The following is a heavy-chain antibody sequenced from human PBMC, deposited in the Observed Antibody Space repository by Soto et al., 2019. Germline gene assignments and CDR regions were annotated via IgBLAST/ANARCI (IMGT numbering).Heavy chain of an antibody. V-gene: IGHV3-30-3*01. Sequence: PGGSLRLSCAASGFTFSSYAMHWVRQAPGKGLEWVAVISYDGSNKYYADSVKGRFTISRDNSKNTLYLQMNSLRAEDTAVYYCARDRVAVAGIPFDYWGQGTLVTVSS. CDR2: ISYDGSNK. CDR1: GFTFSSYA. J-gene: IGHJ4*02. D-gene: IGHD6-19*01. CDR3: ARDRVAVAGIPFDY.